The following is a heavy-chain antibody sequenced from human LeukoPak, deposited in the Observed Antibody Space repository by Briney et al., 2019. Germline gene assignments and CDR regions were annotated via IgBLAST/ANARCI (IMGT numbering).Heavy chain of an antibody. CDR2: IYHSGST. CDR3: AREGGSSYTLDY. D-gene: IGHD1-26*01. CDR1: GGSISSSSYY. V-gene: IGHV4-39*07. Sequence: SETLSLTCTVSGGSISSSSYYWGWIRQPPGKGLEWIGSIYHSGSTYYNPSLKSRVTISVDTSKNQFSLKLSSVTAADTAVYYCAREGGSSYTLDYWGQGTLVTVSS. J-gene: IGHJ4*02.